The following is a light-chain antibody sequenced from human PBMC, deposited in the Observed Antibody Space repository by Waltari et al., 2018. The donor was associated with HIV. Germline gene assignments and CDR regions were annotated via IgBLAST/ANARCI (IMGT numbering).Light chain of an antibody. CDR3: QQYYNSPRT. V-gene: IGKV1-NL1*01. CDR1: QGISNS. Sequence: DIQMTQSPSSLSASVGDRVTISCRASQGISNSVAWYQQIPGRAPDLLLYAASTLERGVPSTFSGNGSGTEYTLIISSLQPEDSATYFCQQYYNSPRTFGQGTKVEVK. CDR2: AAS. J-gene: IGKJ1*01.